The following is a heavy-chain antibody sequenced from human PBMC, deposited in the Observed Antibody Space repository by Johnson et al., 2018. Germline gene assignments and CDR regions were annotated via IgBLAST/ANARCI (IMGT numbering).Heavy chain of an antibody. CDR2: ISYDGSNK. V-gene: IGHV3-30*03. J-gene: IGHJ6*02. Sequence: QVQLVQSGGGVVQPGRSLRLSCAASGFTFSSYGMHWVRQAPGKGLEWVAVISYDGSNKYYADSVKGRFTISRDNSKNTLYLQMNSLRAEETAVYYCARRPVGVYSGYVEFHYYYGMDVWGQGTTVTVSS. D-gene: IGHD5-12*01. CDR1: GFTFSSYG. CDR3: ARRPVGVYSGYVEFHYYYGMDV.